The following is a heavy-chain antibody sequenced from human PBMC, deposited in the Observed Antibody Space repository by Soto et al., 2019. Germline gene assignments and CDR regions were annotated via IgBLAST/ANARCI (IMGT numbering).Heavy chain of an antibody. CDR3: AREKVLRGIIASSGYGMDV. CDR1: GDSVSSNSVA. D-gene: IGHD3-10*01. J-gene: IGHJ6*02. Sequence: SQTLSLTCAISGDSVSSNSVAWTWIRQSPSRGLEWLGRTYYRAKWYNDYAVSVKSRITINPGTSKNQFSLQLSSVTPEDTAVYYYAREKVLRGIIASSGYGMDVWGQGTTVTVSS. V-gene: IGHV6-1*01. CDR2: TYYRAKWYN.